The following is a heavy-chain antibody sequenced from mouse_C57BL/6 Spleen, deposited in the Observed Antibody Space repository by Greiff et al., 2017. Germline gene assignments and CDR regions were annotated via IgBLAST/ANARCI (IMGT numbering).Heavy chain of an antibody. V-gene: IGHV14-3*01. CDR2: IDPANGNT. CDR1: GFNIKNTY. D-gene: IGHD1-1*01. J-gene: IGHJ2*01. CDR3: AGNYYGSRGFDD. Sequence: EVQLQQSVAELVRPGASVKLSCTASGFNIKNTYMHWVKQRPEQGLEWIGRIDPANGNTKYAPKFQGKATITADTSSNTAYLQLSSLTAEDTAIYCCAGNYYGSRGFDDWGQGTTLTVSS.